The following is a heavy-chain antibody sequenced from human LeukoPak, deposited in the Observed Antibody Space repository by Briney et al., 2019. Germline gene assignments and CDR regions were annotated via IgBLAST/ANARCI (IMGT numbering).Heavy chain of an antibody. CDR2: ISSSSSYI. V-gene: IGHV3-21*01. CDR3: ARGLYYDSSGYYGGVDY. CDR1: GFTCSSYS. D-gene: IGHD3-22*01. J-gene: IGHJ4*02. Sequence: GGSLSFSCAAYGFTCSSYSLNWVRQAPGKGLEWVSSISSSSSYIYYADSVKGRFTIARDNAKNSLYLQMNSLRAEDTAVYYCARGLYYDSSGYYGGVDYWGQGALVTVSS.